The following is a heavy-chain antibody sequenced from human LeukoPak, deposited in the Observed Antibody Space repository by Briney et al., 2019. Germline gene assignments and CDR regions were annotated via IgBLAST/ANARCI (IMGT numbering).Heavy chain of an antibody. Sequence: ASVKVSCKASGYTFTNYGFSWVRQAPGQGLEWMGWISAYNGYTDYAQKFQFRVTMTTDTSTSTAYMELRSLRSDDTAVYYCARDKAVTTEVTQHFQHWARAPWSPSPQ. J-gene: IGHJ1*01. CDR2: ISAYNGYT. CDR3: ARDKAVTTEVTQHFQH. CDR1: GYTFTNYG. V-gene: IGHV1-18*01. D-gene: IGHD4-23*01.